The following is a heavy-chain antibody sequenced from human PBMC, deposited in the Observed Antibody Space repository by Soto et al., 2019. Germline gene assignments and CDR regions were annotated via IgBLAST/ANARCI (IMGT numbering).Heavy chain of an antibody. J-gene: IGHJ4*02. CDR2: ISHRGSA. D-gene: IGHD2-21*01. Sequence: QVQLQESGPGLVKPSGTLSLTCAVSGVSISRPNWWSWVXXXXGEGLGWIGEISHRGSANYNPSLKSRVTISLENSNNQCSLKLSSVTAADTAVVYCARGIKYSFDWWGQGTPVTVCS. CDR1: GVSISRPNW. V-gene: IGHV4-4*02. CDR3: ARGIKYSFDW.